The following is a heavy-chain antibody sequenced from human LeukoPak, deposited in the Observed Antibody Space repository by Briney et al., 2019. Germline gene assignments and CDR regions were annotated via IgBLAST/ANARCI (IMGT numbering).Heavy chain of an antibody. Sequence: GGSLRLSCAASGFTFDDYGMSWVRQAPGKGLEWVSGINWNGGSTGYADSVKGRFTISRDNAKNSLYLQMNSLRAEDTALYYCARDSGYSYGIHHYYYMDVWGKGTTVTVSS. V-gene: IGHV3-20*04. CDR3: ARDSGYSYGIHHYYYMDV. D-gene: IGHD5-18*01. J-gene: IGHJ6*03. CDR1: GFTFDDYG. CDR2: INWNGGST.